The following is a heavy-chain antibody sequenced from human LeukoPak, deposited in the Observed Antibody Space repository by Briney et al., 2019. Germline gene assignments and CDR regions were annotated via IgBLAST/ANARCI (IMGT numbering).Heavy chain of an antibody. CDR1: GFSLNTRGMC. Sequence: SGPALVKPTQTLTLTCTFSGFSLNTRGMCVSWLRQPPGKALEWLALIDWDGDKYYSTSLKTRPTVSKGTSKSQVVLTITDMDAVDTATYYCARGDYGDRIFDYWGQGTLVTVSS. V-gene: IGHV2-70*13. D-gene: IGHD4-17*01. J-gene: IGHJ4*02. CDR3: ARGDYGDRIFDY. CDR2: IDWDGDK.